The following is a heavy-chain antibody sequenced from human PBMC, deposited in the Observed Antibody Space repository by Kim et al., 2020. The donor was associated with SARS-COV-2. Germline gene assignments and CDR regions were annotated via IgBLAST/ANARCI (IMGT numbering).Heavy chain of an antibody. CDR3: ARVVVAAGVDY. J-gene: IGHJ4*02. V-gene: IGHV4-59*13. D-gene: IGHD2-2*01. CDR2: IYYSGST. CDR1: GGSISSYY. Sequence: SETLSLTCTVSGGSISSYYWSWIRQPPGKGLEWIGYIYYSGSTNYNPSLKSRVTISVDTSKNQFSLKLSSVTAADTAVYYCARVVVAAGVDYWGQGTVPTVYS.